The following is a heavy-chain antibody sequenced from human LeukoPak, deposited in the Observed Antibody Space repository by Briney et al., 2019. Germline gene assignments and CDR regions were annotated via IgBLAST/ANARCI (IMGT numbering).Heavy chain of an antibody. CDR2: INHSGST. Sequence: SETLSLTCAVYGGSFSGYYWSWIRQPPGKGLEWIGEINHSGSTNYNPSLKSRVTISVDTSKNQFSLKLSSVTAADTAVYYCARDQKSGWYAFKKRAEYFQHWGQGTLVTVSS. V-gene: IGHV4-34*01. J-gene: IGHJ1*01. D-gene: IGHD6-19*01. CDR3: ARDQKSGWYAFKKRAEYFQH. CDR1: GGSFSGYY.